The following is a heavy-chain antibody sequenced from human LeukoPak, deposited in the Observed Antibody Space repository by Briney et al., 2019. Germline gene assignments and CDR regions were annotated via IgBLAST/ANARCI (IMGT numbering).Heavy chain of an antibody. V-gene: IGHV5-51*01. D-gene: IGHD1-26*01. CDR2: NYPGDSDT. CDR1: GSSFTTYW. Sequence: GESLKISCKGSGSSFTTYWIAWVRQMPGKGLNWMGINYPGDSDTRYSPSFQGQVTISADKSITTAYLQWSSLKASETAMYYCARQVGAPRTFDFWGQGTLVTVSS. CDR3: ARQVGAPRTFDF. J-gene: IGHJ4*02.